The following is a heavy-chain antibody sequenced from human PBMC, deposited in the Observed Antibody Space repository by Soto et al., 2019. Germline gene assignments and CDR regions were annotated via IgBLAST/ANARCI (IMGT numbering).Heavy chain of an antibody. CDR1: GGSFSGYY. V-gene: IGHV4-34*01. Sequence: SETLSLTCAVYGGSFSGYYWSWIRQPPGKGLEWIGEINHSGSTNYNPSLKSRVTISVDTSKNQFSLKLSSVTAADTAVYYCARVVVAGTFYMDVWGKGTTVTVSS. CDR2: INHSGST. D-gene: IGHD6-19*01. J-gene: IGHJ6*03. CDR3: ARVVVAGTFYMDV.